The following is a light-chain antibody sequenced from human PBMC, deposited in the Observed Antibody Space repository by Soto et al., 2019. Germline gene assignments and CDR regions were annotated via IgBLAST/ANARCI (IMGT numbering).Light chain of an antibody. J-gene: IGKJ2*01. Sequence: DIQMTQSPSTLSASVGDRVTITCRASQSISSWLAWYQQKPGKAPKLLIYDASSLESGVPSRFSGSGSGTEFTLTISSLQPDDVATYSCQQYNSYPVTFGQGTKLEIK. CDR3: QQYNSYPVT. CDR2: DAS. V-gene: IGKV1-5*01. CDR1: QSISSW.